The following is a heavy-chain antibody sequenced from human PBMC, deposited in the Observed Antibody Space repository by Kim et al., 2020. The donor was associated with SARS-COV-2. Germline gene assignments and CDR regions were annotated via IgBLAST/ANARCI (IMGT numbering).Heavy chain of an antibody. J-gene: IGHJ6*02. V-gene: IGHV3-13*01. D-gene: IGHD2-15*01. CDR3: ARALRGGMVATWGGVDV. CDR1: GFTFSSYD. Sequence: GSLRLSCAASGFTFSSYDMHWVRQATGKGLEWVSAIGTAGDTYYPGSVKGRFTISRENAKNSLYLQMNSLRVGDTAVYYCARALRGGMVATWGGVDVWGQGTTVTVSS. CDR2: IGTAGDT.